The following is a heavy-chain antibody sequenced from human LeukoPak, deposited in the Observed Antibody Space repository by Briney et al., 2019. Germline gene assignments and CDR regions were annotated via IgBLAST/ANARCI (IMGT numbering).Heavy chain of an antibody. CDR1: GGSISSGSYY. CDR3: ARDRGGYSYGYFDY. D-gene: IGHD5-18*01. CDR2: IYTSGST. Sequence: RASETLSLTCTVSGGSISSGSYYWSWIRQPAGKGLEWIGRIYTSGSTNYNPSLKSRVTISVDTSKNQFSLKLSSVTAADTAVYYCARDRGGYSYGYFDYWGQGTLVTVSS. J-gene: IGHJ4*02. V-gene: IGHV4-61*02.